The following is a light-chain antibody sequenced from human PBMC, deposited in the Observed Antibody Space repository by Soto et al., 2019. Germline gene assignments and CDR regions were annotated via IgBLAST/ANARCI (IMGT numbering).Light chain of an antibody. CDR2: GAS. J-gene: IGKJ1*01. CDR1: QSVSSSY. V-gene: IGKV3-20*01. CDR3: QQYGSSSWT. Sequence: IVLTQSPGTLSLSPGERATLSCRASQSVSSSYLAWYQQKPGQAPRLLIYGASSRATGIPDRFSGSGSGTDFTLTISRLEPGDFAVYYCQQYGSSSWTFGQGTKV.